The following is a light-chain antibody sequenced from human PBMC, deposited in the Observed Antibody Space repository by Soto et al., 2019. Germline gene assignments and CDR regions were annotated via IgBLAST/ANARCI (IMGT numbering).Light chain of an antibody. J-gene: IGKJ3*01. CDR1: QGIRNF. Sequence: DIPMTQSPTSLSASVGDRVTITCRASQGIRNFVAWYQQKPGQAPKLLIYAASTLQSGVPSRFSGSGSGTDFTLTINRLQPEDVATSSCQTYSSVPFFGPGTKVEIK. CDR2: AAS. CDR3: QTYSSVPF. V-gene: IGKV1-27*01.